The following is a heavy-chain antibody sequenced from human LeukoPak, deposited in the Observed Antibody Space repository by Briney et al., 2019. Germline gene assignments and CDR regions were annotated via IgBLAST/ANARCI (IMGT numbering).Heavy chain of an antibody. Sequence: SETLSLTCTVSGGSISSYYWSWIRQPPGKGLEWIGYIYYSGSTNYNPSLKSRVTISVDTSKNQFSLKLSSVTAADTAVYYCARGPHYYDSSGYFTHWGQGTLVTVSS. V-gene: IGHV4-59*01. CDR2: IYYSGST. CDR3: ARGPHYYDSSGYFTH. D-gene: IGHD3-22*01. CDR1: GGSISSYY. J-gene: IGHJ4*02.